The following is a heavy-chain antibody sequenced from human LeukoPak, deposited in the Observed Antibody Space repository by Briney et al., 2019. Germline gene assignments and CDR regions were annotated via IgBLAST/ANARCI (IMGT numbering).Heavy chain of an antibody. D-gene: IGHD3-3*01. Sequence: LGASVNVSCKASGYTFTGYYMHWVRQAPGQGLEWMGRINPNSGGTNYAQKFQGRVTMTRDTSISTAYMELSRLRSDDTAVYYCAVFTIFGVVTLDYWGQGTLVTVSS. V-gene: IGHV1-2*06. CDR1: GYTFTGYY. J-gene: IGHJ4*02. CDR3: AVFTIFGVVTLDY. CDR2: INPNSGGT.